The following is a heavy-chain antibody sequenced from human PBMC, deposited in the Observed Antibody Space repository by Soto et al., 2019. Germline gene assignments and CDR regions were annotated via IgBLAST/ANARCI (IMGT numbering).Heavy chain of an antibody. V-gene: IGHV1-69*13. CDR2: IIPIFGTA. CDR1: GGTFSSYA. D-gene: IGHD2-15*01. Sequence: ASVKVSCKASGGTFSSYAISWVRQAPGQGLEWMGGIIPIFGTANYAQKFQGRVTITADEPTSTAYMELSSLRSEDTAVYYCARGYCSGGSCYYFDYWGQGTLVTVSS. J-gene: IGHJ4*02. CDR3: ARGYCSGGSCYYFDY.